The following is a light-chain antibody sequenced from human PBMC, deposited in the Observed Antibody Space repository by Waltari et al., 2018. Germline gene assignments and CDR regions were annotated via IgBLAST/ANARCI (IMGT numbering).Light chain of an antibody. CDR1: SSNIGNNV. J-gene: IGLJ2*01. CDR3: AAWDDSLNGRWE. Sequence: QSVLTQPPSASGTPGQAVTISCSGSSSNIGNNVVNCYRQVPGTTPKLLIYRNDQRPSVVPDRFSGSKSGTSASLAISGLRSEDEGDYFWAAWDDSLNGRWEFGGGTKLTVL. CDR2: RND. V-gene: IGLV1-44*01.